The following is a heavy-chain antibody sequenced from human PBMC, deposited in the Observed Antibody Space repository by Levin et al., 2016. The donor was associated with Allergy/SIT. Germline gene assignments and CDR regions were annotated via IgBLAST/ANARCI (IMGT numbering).Heavy chain of an antibody. V-gene: IGHV2-5*08. Sequence: SGPTLVKPTQTLTLTCTFSGFSLTSSGMCVTWIRQPPGKALEWLALIYWDGDERFSPSLEGRLTMTKDTSNNVVVLSMTNMDPLDTATYFCAHRPASGQYYFDYWGQGTLVTVSS. CDR2: IYWDGDE. CDR3: AHRPASGQYYFDY. D-gene: IGHD3-16*01. CDR1: GFSLTSSGMC. J-gene: IGHJ4*02.